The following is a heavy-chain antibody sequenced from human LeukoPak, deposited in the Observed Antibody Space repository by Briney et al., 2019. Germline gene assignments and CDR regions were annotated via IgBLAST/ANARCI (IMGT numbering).Heavy chain of an antibody. CDR2: ISGNVGTT. Sequence: GGSLRLSCAASGFTFSSSAMSWVRQVPGKGLEWVSAISGNVGTTYYADSVKGRFTISRDNSKNTLYLQMNSLRSEDTAVYHCAKDLGYSNSWYGYYFDYWGQGTLVTVSS. CDR1: GFTFSSSA. V-gene: IGHV3-23*01. J-gene: IGHJ4*02. D-gene: IGHD6-13*01. CDR3: AKDLGYSNSWYGYYFDY.